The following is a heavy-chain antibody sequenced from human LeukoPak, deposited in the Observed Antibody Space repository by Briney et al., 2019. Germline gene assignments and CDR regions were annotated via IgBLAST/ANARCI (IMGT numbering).Heavy chain of an antibody. D-gene: IGHD3-16*01. CDR2: IYSGGST. Sequence: RGSLRLSSAASGFTVSSNYMSWVRPAPGKGLERVSVIYSGGSTYYADSVKGRFTISRDNSRNTLYLQMNSLRVEDTAVYYCARVGLRESGYIDYWGQGTLITVSS. V-gene: IGHV3-53*01. J-gene: IGHJ4*02. CDR1: GFTVSSNY. CDR3: ARVGLRESGYIDY.